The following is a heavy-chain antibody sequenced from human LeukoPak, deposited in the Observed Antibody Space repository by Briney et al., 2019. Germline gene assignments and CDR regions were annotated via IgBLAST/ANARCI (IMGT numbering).Heavy chain of an antibody. CDR2: ISSSGNSI. CDR1: GFTFSGYE. CDR3: ARLGSIAAAGTPDY. Sequence: GGSLRLSCTASGFTFSGYEMNWVRQAPGKGLEWVSYISSSGNSIYYADSVKGRFTISRDNAKNSLYLQMNSLRGEDTAVYYCARLGSIAAAGTPDYWGQGTLVTVSS. V-gene: IGHV3-48*03. D-gene: IGHD6-13*01. J-gene: IGHJ4*02.